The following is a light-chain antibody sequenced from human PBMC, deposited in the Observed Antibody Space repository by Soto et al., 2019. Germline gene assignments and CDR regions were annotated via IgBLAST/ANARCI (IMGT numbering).Light chain of an antibody. J-gene: IGKJ3*01. CDR2: DAS. CDR3: QQDGDLPLT. Sequence: DIQMTQSPSSLSASIGDRVTITCQASQGISNSLNWFHHTPGKAPKLLIYDASNLETGVPPRFSGGGSGTEFTFTISSLQPDDIGTYYCQQDGDLPLTVGPGTKVAIK. CDR1: QGISNS. V-gene: IGKV1-33*01.